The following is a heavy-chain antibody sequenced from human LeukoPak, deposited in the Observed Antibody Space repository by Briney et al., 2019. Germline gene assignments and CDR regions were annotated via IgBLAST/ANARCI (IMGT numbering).Heavy chain of an antibody. CDR3: AKTTTTGWK. Sequence: GGSLRLSCAASGITFSRFWMSWVRQAPGKGLQWVANINQDGSEKHYVDSVKGRFTISRDNAKNSLYLQMNSLRAEDTAVYYCAKTTTTGWKWGQGTLVTVSS. J-gene: IGHJ4*02. D-gene: IGHD6-19*01. CDR2: INQDGSEK. V-gene: IGHV3-7*01. CDR1: GITFSRFW.